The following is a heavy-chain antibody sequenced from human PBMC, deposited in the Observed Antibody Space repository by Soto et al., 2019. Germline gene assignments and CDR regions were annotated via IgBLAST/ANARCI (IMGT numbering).Heavy chain of an antibody. V-gene: IGHV3-23*01. D-gene: IGHD3-10*01. CDR1: GFTFSNYA. J-gene: IGHJ6*02. Sequence: PGGSLRLSCAASAASGFTFSNYAMSWVRQAPGKGLQWVSGLSGTGSSTYYADSVYGRFIISRDNSINTLYLQMNSLRDEDTAVYYCAKEAEMSVGYGMDVWGQGTTVTVSS. CDR3: AKEAEMSVGYGMDV. CDR2: LSGTGSST.